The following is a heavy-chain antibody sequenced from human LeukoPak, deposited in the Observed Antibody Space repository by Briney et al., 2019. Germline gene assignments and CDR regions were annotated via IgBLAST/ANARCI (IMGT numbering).Heavy chain of an antibody. CDR3: ARGRENGDLDY. CDR1: GGSISSGDYY. CDR2: TYYSGST. Sequence: PSETLSLTCTVSGGSISSGDYYWSWIRQPPGKGLEWIGYTYYSGSTYYNPSLKSRVSISVDTSKNQFSLKLSSVTATDTAVYYCARGRENGDLDYWGQGTLVTVSS. J-gene: IGHJ4*02. D-gene: IGHD4-17*01. V-gene: IGHV4-30-4*01.